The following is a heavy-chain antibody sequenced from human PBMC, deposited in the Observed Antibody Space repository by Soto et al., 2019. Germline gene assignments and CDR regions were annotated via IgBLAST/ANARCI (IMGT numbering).Heavy chain of an antibody. Sequence: ASVKVSCKASGYTFTSYGISWVRQAPGQGLEWMGWISAYNGNTNYAQKLQGRVTMTTDTSTSTAYMELRSLRSDDTAVYYCARGARFLEWLNYYYYGMDVWGQGTTVTVSS. J-gene: IGHJ6*02. CDR3: ARGARFLEWLNYYYYGMDV. D-gene: IGHD3-3*01. CDR1: GYTFTSYG. V-gene: IGHV1-18*01. CDR2: ISAYNGNT.